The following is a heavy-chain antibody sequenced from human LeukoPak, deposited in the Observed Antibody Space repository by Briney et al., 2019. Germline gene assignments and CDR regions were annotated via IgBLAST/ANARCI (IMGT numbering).Heavy chain of an antibody. CDR1: GFTFSDYY. D-gene: IGHD1-26*01. V-gene: IGHV3-7*01. Sequence: PGGSLRLSCAASGFTFSDYYMSWVRQAPGKGLEWVANIKQDGSEKYYVDFVKGRFTISRDNAKNSLYLQMNSLRAEDTAVYYCARDKIVGATYFDYWGQGTLVTVSS. J-gene: IGHJ4*02. CDR3: ARDKIVGATYFDY. CDR2: IKQDGSEK.